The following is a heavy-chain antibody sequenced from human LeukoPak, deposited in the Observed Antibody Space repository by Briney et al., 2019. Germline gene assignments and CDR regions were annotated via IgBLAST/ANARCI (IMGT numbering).Heavy chain of an antibody. J-gene: IGHJ6*02. CDR1: GFTFSSYA. CDR2: ISYDGSNK. CDR3: ASQGGLLWFGELSGGMDV. V-gene: IGHV3-30-3*01. Sequence: GRSLRLSCAASGFTFSSYAMNWVRQAPGKGLEWVAFISYDGSNKYYADSVKGRFTISRDNSKNTLYLQMNGLRAEDTAVYYCASQGGLLWFGELSGGMDVWGQGTTVTVSS. D-gene: IGHD3-10*01.